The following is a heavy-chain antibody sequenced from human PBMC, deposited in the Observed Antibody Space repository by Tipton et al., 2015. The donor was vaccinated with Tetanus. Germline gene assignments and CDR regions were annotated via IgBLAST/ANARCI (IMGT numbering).Heavy chain of an antibody. CDR1: GGSISSYY. CDR2: IYYSGST. CDR3: ARNPGSFRITMVQGVPPRYYYGMDV. D-gene: IGHD3-10*01. V-gene: IGHV4-59*12. J-gene: IGHJ6*02. Sequence: TLSLTCTVSGGSISSYYWSWIRQPPGKGLEWIGYIYYSGSTNYNPSLKSRVTISVDTSKNQFSLKLSSVTAADTAVYYCARNPGSFRITMVQGVPPRYYYGMDVWGQGTTVTVSS.